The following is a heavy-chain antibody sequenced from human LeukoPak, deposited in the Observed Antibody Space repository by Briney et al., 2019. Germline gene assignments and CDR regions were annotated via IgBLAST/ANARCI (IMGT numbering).Heavy chain of an antibody. CDR1: GFVFTNAW. D-gene: IGHD3-3*01. CDR3: TTDFSHFDFSSGYYSY. J-gene: IGHJ4*02. V-gene: IGHV3-15*01. CDR2: IKANIDGGAT. Sequence: GGSLRLSCAASGFVFTNAWMVWVRQAPGKGLEWVGRIKANIDGGATDLAPPVKGRFTSSRDDLTRTLYLQMNSLKTEDTGVYYCTTDFSHFDFSSGYYSYWGQGSLVIVSS.